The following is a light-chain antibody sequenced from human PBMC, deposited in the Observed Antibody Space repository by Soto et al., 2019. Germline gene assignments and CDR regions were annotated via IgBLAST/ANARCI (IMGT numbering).Light chain of an antibody. Sequence: IQTTQSPSPLSASVGERATITCRASQSISRWVAWYQKKPGKAPKLRSKKAHSLESWVPSMGSGRGSWTEVTRTISSLKPDDGATYDGQHFKSYPWTVGQGTKVEIK. J-gene: IGKJ1*01. CDR2: KAH. V-gene: IGKV1-5*03. CDR1: QSISRW. CDR3: QHFKSYPWT.